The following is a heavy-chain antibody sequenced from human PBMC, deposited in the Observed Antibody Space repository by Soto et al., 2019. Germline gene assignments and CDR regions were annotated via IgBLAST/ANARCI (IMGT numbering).Heavy chain of an antibody. CDR3: AREDGIAVAGFDY. CDR1: GGTFSSYT. V-gene: IGHV1-69*08. D-gene: IGHD6-19*01. CDR2: IIPILGIA. Sequence: QVQLVQSGAEVQKPGSSVKVSCKASGGTFSSYTISWVRQAPGQGLEWMGRIIPILGIANYAQKFQGRVTITADKSTSTAYMELSSLRSEDTAVYYCAREDGIAVAGFDYWGQGTLVTVSS. J-gene: IGHJ4*02.